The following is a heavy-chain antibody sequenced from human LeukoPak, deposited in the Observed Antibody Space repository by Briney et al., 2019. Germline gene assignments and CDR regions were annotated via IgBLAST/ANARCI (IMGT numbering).Heavy chain of an antibody. V-gene: IGHV4-59*13. CDR2: IDNTEST. Sequence: PSETLSLTCTVSGASISSYYWSWIRQPPGRGLEWIGYIDNTESTNYNPSLKSRITISVDKSKNQFSLKLSSVTAADPAVYYCAREGMAKFDYWGQGTLVAVSS. CDR1: GASISSYY. J-gene: IGHJ4*02. D-gene: IGHD5-24*01. CDR3: AREGMAKFDY.